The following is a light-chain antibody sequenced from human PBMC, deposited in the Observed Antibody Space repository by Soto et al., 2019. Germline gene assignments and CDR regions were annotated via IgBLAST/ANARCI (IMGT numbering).Light chain of an antibody. CDR1: SSDVGGHNY. V-gene: IGLV2-14*01. J-gene: IGLJ2*01. Sequence: QSALTQPASVSGSPGQSITISCTGTSSDVGGHNYVSWYQQHPGKAPKLMIYDGSNRPSGVSNRFSGSKSGNTASLTISGLQAEDEADYYCSSYTTSTLGVLFGGGTKLTVL. CDR3: SSYTTSTLGVL. CDR2: DGS.